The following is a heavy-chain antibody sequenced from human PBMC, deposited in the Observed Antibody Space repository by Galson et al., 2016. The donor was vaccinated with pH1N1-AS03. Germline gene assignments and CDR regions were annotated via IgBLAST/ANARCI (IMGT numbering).Heavy chain of an antibody. CDR3: AKDIGVLMVYTEGPFDY. Sequence: SVKVSCKASGGPFSSHAINWVRQAPGQGLEWMGGIIPILGTPNYAQKFQGRVTINADESTNTAYMELSSLRAEDTALYYCAKDIGVLMVYTEGPFDYWGPGTLVTVSS. V-gene: IGHV1-69*13. J-gene: IGHJ4*02. CDR2: IIPILGTP. CDR1: GGPFSSHA. D-gene: IGHD2-8*01.